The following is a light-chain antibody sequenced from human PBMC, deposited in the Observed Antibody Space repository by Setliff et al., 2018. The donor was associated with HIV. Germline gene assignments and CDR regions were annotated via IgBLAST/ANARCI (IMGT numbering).Light chain of an antibody. J-gene: IGLJ3*02. V-gene: IGLV1-44*01. Sequence: KRITISCSGSTSNIGRNAVYWYQQIPGTAPKLLMSRNNQRPSGVPDRFSGSKSGTSASLAISGLQSEDEVDYYCATWDDNLSGLVFGGGTKVTVL. CDR3: ATWDDNLSGLV. CDR2: RNN. CDR1: TSNIGRNA.